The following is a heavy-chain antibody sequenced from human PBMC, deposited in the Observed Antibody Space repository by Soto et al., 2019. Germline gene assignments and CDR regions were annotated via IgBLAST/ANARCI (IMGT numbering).Heavy chain of an antibody. CDR3: AKEVVVESAGRSHYYYYGLDV. CDR1: GFTFSIYA. D-gene: IGHD2-2*01. J-gene: IGHJ6*02. V-gene: IGHV3-23*01. Sequence: EVQLLESGGGLVQPGGSLRLSCAASGFTFSIYAMSWVRQAPGKGLEWVSVISGSGGRTYYADSVKGRFTLSRDSSKNTLYLQMNSLRAEDTAVYYCAKEVVVESAGRSHYYYYGLDVWGQGTTVTVSS. CDR2: ISGSGGRT.